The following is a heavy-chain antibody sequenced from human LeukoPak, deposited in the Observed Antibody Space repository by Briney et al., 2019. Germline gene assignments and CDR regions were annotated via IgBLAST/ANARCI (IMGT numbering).Heavy chain of an antibody. V-gene: IGHV4-59*02. J-gene: IGHJ5*02. Sequence: SETLSLTCTVSGASVTDYYWSWIRQSPGKGLEWISYIHHSGNSDYNPSLRSRATTSLDTSKNQFSLNLISVTAADTAVYYCTRGHWGLQSWSQGTLVTVSS. CDR1: GASVTDYY. D-gene: IGHD7-27*01. CDR3: TRGHWGLQS. CDR2: IHHSGNS.